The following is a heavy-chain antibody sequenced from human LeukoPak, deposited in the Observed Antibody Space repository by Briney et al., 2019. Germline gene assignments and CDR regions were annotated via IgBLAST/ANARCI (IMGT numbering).Heavy chain of an antibody. CDR2: INPNSGGT. CDR3: ARDGYYGSGSYYNWFDP. V-gene: IGHV1-2*02. CDR1: GYTFTCYY. Sequence: GASVKVSCKASGYTFTCYYMHWVRQAPGQGLEWMGWINPNSGGTNYAQKFQGRVTMTRDTSISTAYMELSRLRSDDTAVYYCARDGYYGSGSYYNWFDPWGQGTLVTVSS. J-gene: IGHJ5*02. D-gene: IGHD3-10*01.